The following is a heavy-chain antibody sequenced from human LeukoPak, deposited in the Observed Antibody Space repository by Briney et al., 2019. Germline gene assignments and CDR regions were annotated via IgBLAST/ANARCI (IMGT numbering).Heavy chain of an antibody. V-gene: IGHV1-69*13. CDR3: ARDPVGYYNSSSPDY. J-gene: IGHJ4*02. D-gene: IGHD3-22*01. CDR2: IIPIFGTA. CDR1: GGTFSSYA. Sequence: SVKVSFKASGGTFSSYAISWVRQAPGQGLEWMGGIIPIFGTANYAQKFQGRVTITADESTSTAYMELSSLRSEDTAVYYCARDPVGYYNSSSPDYWGQGTLVTVSS.